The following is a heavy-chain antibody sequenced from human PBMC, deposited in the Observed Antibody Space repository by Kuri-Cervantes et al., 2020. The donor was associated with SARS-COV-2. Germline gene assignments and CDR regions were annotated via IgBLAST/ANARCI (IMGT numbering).Heavy chain of an antibody. CDR2: IVVGSGNT. J-gene: IGHJ4*02. D-gene: IGHD5-24*01. CDR1: GFTFTSSA. Sequence: SVKVSCKASGFTFTSSAMQWVRQARGQRLEWIGWIVVGSGNTNYAQKFQERVTITADESTSTAYMELSSLRSEDTAVYYCARVEGWLQSQGPFDYWGQGTLVAVSS. CDR3: ARVEGWLQSQGPFDY. V-gene: IGHV1-58*02.